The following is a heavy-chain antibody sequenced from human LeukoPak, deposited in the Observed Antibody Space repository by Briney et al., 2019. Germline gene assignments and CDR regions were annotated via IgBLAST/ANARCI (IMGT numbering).Heavy chain of an antibody. CDR1: GYTFISHA. V-gene: IGHV1-3*01. J-gene: IGHJ6*03. D-gene: IGHD2/OR15-2a*01. CDR3: ARGVLNFRDYYMDV. CDR2: INAGTGAT. Sequence: EASVKVSCKASGYTFISHAIHWVRQAPGQRLECMGWINAGTGATEYSQKFQGRVNITRDASASTAYMELSSLRSEDTAVYYCARGVLNFRDYYMDVWGKGTTVTVSS.